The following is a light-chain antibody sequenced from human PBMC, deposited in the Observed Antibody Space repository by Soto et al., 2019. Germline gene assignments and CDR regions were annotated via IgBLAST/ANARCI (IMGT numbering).Light chain of an antibody. CDR2: WAS. CDR3: QQYYSLPLT. Sequence: DIVMTQSPESLAVSLGERATINCKSSQSVFYSSNNKNYLTWYQQKPGQPPKLLIHWASTRESGVPDRFSGSGSETDFTLTISSLQAEDLAVYYCQQYYSLPLTFGGGTKVEIK. V-gene: IGKV4-1*01. J-gene: IGKJ4*01. CDR1: QSVFYSSNNKNY.